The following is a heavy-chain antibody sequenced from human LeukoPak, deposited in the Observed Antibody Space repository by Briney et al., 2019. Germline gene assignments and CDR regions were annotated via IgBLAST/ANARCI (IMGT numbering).Heavy chain of an antibody. Sequence: GESLKISCKGSGYSFTSYWIGWVRQMPGKGLEWMGIIYPGDSDTRYSPSFQGQVTISADKSISTAYLQWSSLKASDTAMYCCARLRGLTPEKYYFDYWGQGTLVTVSS. D-gene: IGHD3-10*01. J-gene: IGHJ4*02. CDR2: IYPGDSDT. CDR1: GYSFTSYW. V-gene: IGHV5-51*01. CDR3: ARLRGLTPEKYYFDY.